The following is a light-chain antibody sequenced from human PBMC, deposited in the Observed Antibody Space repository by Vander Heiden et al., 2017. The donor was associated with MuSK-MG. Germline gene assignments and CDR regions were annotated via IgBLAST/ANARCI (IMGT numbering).Light chain of an antibody. CDR1: GYDPELYNL. CDR2: QGR. J-gene: IGLJ3*02. V-gene: IGLV2-23*01. Sequence: QSALTQFASVSGSPGQSITISCNGTGYDPELYNLVSWYQQPPGRAPRLIIYQGRERPSGVSNRFSGSKSANTASLAIFDLQPEDEADYHCCSYAGLGTWVFGGGTRLTVL. CDR3: CSYAGLGTWV.